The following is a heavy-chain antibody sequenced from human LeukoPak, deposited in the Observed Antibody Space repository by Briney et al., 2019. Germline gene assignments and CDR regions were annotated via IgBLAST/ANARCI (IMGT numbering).Heavy chain of an antibody. V-gene: IGHV1-2*02. CDR2: INPNSGGT. J-gene: IGHJ5*02. D-gene: IGHD6-6*01. CDR3: ARDNARAMEQLGGEPTSAWFDP. Sequence: ASVKGSCKASGYTFTSYGISWVRQAPGQGLEWMGWINPNSGGTNYAQKFQGRVTMTRDTSISTAYMELSRLRSDDTAVYYCARDNARAMEQLGGEPTSAWFDPWGQGTLVTVSS. CDR1: GYTFTSYG.